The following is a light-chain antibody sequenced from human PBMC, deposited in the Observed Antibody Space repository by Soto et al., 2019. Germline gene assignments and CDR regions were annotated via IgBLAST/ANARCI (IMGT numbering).Light chain of an antibody. V-gene: IGKV1-39*01. CDR1: QSISSY. CDR2: AAS. Sequence: DIPMTQSPSSLSASVGDRVTITCRASQSISSYLNWYQQKPGKAPELLIYAASNLKSGVSSRFSGSGSGTDFTLSISSLQPEDFASYHGQQSYSSPYTFGQGTKLEIK. CDR3: QQSYSSPYT. J-gene: IGKJ2*01.